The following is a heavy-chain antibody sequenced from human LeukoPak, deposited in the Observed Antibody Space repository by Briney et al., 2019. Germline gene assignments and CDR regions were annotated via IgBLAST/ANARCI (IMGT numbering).Heavy chain of an antibody. CDR3: ASGRQLGY. CDR2: IKEDGSEK. J-gene: IGHJ4*02. V-gene: IGHV3-7*01. D-gene: IGHD6-13*01. Sequence: GGSLRLSCAASGFTFSNYWMSWVRQAPGKGLEWVANIKEDGSEKYYVNSVKGRFTISRDNARNSLYLQMNSLRAEDTAVYYCASGRQLGYWGQGTLVTVSS. CDR1: GFTFSNYW.